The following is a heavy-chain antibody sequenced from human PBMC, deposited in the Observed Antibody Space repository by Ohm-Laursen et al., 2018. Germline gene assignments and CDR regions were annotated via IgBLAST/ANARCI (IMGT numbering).Heavy chain of an antibody. V-gene: IGHV4-31*03. Sequence: TLSLTCTVSGGSISSGGYYWSWIRQHPGKGLEWIGYIYYSGSTYYNPSLKSRVTISVDTSKNQFSLKLSSVTAADTAVYYCARDYYGSGHFDYWGQGTLVTVSS. CDR1: GGSISSGGYY. D-gene: IGHD3-10*01. J-gene: IGHJ4*02. CDR2: IYYSGST. CDR3: ARDYYGSGHFDY.